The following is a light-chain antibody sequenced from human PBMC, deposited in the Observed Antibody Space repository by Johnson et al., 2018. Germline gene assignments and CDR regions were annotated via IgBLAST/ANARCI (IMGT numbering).Light chain of an antibody. J-gene: IGLJ1*01. CDR1: SSNIGNNY. CDR3: GTWDSSLSAGNV. Sequence: SVLTQPPSVSAAPGQKVTISCSGSSSNIGNNYVSWYQQLPGTAPKLLIYENNKRPSGIPDRFSGSKSGTSATLGITGLQTGDEADYYCGTWDSSLSAGNVFGTGNKVTGL. V-gene: IGLV1-51*02. CDR2: ENN.